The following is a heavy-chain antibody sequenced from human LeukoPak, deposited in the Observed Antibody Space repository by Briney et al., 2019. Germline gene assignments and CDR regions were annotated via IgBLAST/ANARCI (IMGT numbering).Heavy chain of an antibody. D-gene: IGHD4-17*01. J-gene: IGHJ4*02. CDR2: IRYDGSNK. V-gene: IGHV3-30*02. Sequence: GGSLRLSCAVSGITFSSYGMHWVRQAPGKGLEWVAFIRYDGSNKYYADSVKGRFTISRDNAKNSLYLQMNSLRAEDTAVYYCARESGSVTSEVDFDYWGQGTLVTVSS. CDR1: GITFSSYG. CDR3: ARESGSVTSEVDFDY.